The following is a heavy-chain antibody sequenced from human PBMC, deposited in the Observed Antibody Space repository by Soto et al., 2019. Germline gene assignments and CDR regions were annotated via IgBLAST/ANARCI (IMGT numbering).Heavy chain of an antibody. CDR3: ARENAGFGELLTETWFDP. CDR1: GYTFTSYG. Sequence: GASVKVSCKASGYTFTSYGISWVRQAPEQGLEWMGWISAYNGNTNYAQKLQGRVTMTTDTSTSTAYMELRSLRSDDTAVYYCARENAGFGELLTETWFDPWGQGTLVTVSS. V-gene: IGHV1-18*01. CDR2: ISAYNGNT. J-gene: IGHJ5*02. D-gene: IGHD3-10*01.